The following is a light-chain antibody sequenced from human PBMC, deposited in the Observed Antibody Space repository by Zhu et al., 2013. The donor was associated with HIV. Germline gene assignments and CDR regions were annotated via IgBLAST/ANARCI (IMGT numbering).Light chain of an antibody. V-gene: IGKV1-9*01. J-gene: IGKJ1*01. CDR3: QQYSDYSWM. Sequence: DIQLTQSPSFLSASVGDRVTITCRASQDINRYLAWYQQKPGKPPKLLVYAASTTQSGVPSRFGGRGSGTEFTLTITSLQPDDFATYYCQQYSDYSWMFGQGTKVEIK. CDR1: QDINRY. CDR2: AAS.